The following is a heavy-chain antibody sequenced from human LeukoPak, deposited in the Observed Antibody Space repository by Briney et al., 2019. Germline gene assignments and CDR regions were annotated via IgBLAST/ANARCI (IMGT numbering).Heavy chain of an antibody. Sequence: WSMILACAASGSTFDDYAMRWFRQAHGRGLEWVSFITGDGGGTYYADSVRGRFTISRDNSENSLYLQMNSLRIQDTALYYCAKDRDTTGYEHWGQGTLVTVSS. CDR3: AKDRDTTGYEH. CDR2: ITGDGGGT. CDR1: GSTFDDYA. J-gene: IGHJ1*01. D-gene: IGHD3-22*01. V-gene: IGHV3-43*02.